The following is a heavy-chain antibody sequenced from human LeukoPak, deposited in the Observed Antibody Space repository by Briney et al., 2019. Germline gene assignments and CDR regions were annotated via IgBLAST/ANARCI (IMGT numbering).Heavy chain of an antibody. CDR2: MNPNSGNT. D-gene: IGHD3-3*01. CDR3: ARWGAYDFTSYYYYGMDV. CDR1: GGTFSSYA. V-gene: IGHV1-8*02. Sequence: RASVKVSCKASGGTFSSYAISWVRQAPGQGLEWMGWMNPNSGNTGYAQKFQGRVTMTRNTSISTAYMELSSLRSEDTAVYYCARWGAYDFTSYYYYGMDVWGQGTTVTVSS. J-gene: IGHJ6*02.